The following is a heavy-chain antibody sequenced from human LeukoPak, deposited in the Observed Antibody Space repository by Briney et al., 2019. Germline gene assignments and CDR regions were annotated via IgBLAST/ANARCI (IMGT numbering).Heavy chain of an antibody. CDR3: AKETRVAGFDY. CDR1: GFTFSSYG. D-gene: IGHD6-19*01. Sequence: GGSPRLSCAASGFTFSSYGMHWVRQAPGKGLEWVAVISYDGSNKYYADSVKGRFTISRDNSKNTLYLQMNSLRAEDTAVYYCAKETRVAGFDYWGQGTLVAVSS. V-gene: IGHV3-30*18. J-gene: IGHJ4*02. CDR2: ISYDGSNK.